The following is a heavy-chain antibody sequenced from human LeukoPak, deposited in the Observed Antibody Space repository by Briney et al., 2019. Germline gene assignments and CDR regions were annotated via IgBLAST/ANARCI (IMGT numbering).Heavy chain of an antibody. D-gene: IGHD2-15*01. J-gene: IGHJ5*02. CDR2: ISAYNGNT. Sequence: GASVKVSCKASGYTFTIYGISWGRQAPGQGLEWMGWISAYNGNTNYAQKLQGRVTMTTDTSTSTAYTELRSLRSDDTAVYYCARDPRNIVVVVAATTFDPWGQGTLVTVSS. CDR1: GYTFTIYG. V-gene: IGHV1-18*01. CDR3: ARDPRNIVVVVAATTFDP.